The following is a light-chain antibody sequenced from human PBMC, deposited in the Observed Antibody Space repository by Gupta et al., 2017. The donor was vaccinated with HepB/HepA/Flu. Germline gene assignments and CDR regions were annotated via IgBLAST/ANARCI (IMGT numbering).Light chain of an antibody. CDR3: QQRASWPPT. Sequence: ESVFTQSPATLSLSPGERATLSCRTSQSVSNFLNWYQQRPGQAPRLLIYDTFKRATGIPARFSGSGSGTDFTLTISNLEPEDLALYYCQQRASWPPTFGPGTKVEIK. CDR1: QSVSNF. CDR2: DTF. V-gene: IGKV3-11*01. J-gene: IGKJ3*01.